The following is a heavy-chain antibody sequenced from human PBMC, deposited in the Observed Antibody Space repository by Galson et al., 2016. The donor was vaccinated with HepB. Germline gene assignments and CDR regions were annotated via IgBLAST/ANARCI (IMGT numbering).Heavy chain of an antibody. D-gene: IGHD2-15*01. CDR1: GGSVSSGSYY. CDR2: IDYTGGT. J-gene: IGHJ4*02. CDR3: VRAGYCSGGTCYSGFLAY. V-gene: IGHV4-61*01. Sequence: ETLSLTCTVSGGSVSSGSYYWSWIRQPPGKGLEWIGYIDYTGGTIYNPPLKSRVTISVDTSKNQFSLRLTSVTAADTAVYYCVRAGYCSGGTCYSGFLAYWGQGTLVTVSS.